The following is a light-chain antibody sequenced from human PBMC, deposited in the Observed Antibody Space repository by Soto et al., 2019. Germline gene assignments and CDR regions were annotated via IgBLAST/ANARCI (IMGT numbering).Light chain of an antibody. CDR1: QSIGSW. V-gene: IGKV1-5*03. CDR3: QQYETYWT. J-gene: IGKJ1*01. CDR2: KAS. Sequence: DIQMTQSPSTLSASVGDRVTITCRASQSIGSWLAWYQQKPGKAPKFLNYKASTLESGVPSRFSGSGSGTEFTLTISSLQPDDFETYYCQQYETYWTFGQGTKVEIK.